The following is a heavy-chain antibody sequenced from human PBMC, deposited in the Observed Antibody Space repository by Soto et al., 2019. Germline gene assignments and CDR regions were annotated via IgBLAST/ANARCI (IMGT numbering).Heavy chain of an antibody. Sequence: PGGSLRLSCPASGFTFSRYGMHWVRQAPGKGLEWVAVISYDGSNKYYADSVKGRFTISRDNSKNTLYLQMNSLSADATAVYYCAKGGPYGVPPYYYYYGMDVWGQGTTVTVSS. CDR1: GFTFSRYG. CDR3: AKGGPYGVPPYYYYYGMDV. CDR2: ISYDGSNK. V-gene: IGHV3-30*18. J-gene: IGHJ6*02. D-gene: IGHD4-17*01.